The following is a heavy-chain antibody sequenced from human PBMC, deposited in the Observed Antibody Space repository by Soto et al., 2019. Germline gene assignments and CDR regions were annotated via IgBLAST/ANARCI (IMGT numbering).Heavy chain of an antibody. D-gene: IGHD1-26*01. CDR2: IHYSGST. CDR1: GGSISSSAYY. CDR3: ARRDGSDDAWFDP. V-gene: IGHV4-39*01. Sequence: QLQLQESGPGLVKPSETLSLTCTVSGGSISSSAYYWVWIRQPPGKGLEWIGSIHYSGSTYYNPSLKSRVTISVDTAKNQFSVMLSSVTAADTAVYYCARRDGSDDAWFDPWGQGSLVTVSS. J-gene: IGHJ5*02.